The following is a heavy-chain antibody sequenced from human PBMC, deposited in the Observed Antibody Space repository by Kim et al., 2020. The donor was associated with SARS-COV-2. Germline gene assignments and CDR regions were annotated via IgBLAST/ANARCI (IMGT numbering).Heavy chain of an antibody. CDR2: IYYSGST. J-gene: IGHJ5*02. CDR3: ARVLGAITIFGVVIVNWFDP. CDR1: GGSISSGGYY. D-gene: IGHD3-3*01. V-gene: IGHV4-31*03. Sequence: SETLSLTCTVSGGSISSGGYYWSWIRQHPGKGLEWIGYIYYSGSTYYNPSLKSRVTISVDTSKNQFSLKLSSVTAADTAVYYCARVLGAITIFGVVIVNWFDPCGQGTLVTVSS.